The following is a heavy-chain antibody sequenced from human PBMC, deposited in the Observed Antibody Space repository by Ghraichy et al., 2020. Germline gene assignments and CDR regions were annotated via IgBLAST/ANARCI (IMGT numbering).Heavy chain of an antibody. CDR3: ARVGHSGYRERLVY. J-gene: IGHJ4*02. CDR1: GFTFDDYG. V-gene: IGHV3-20*04. D-gene: IGHD3-22*01. Sequence: LSCAASGFTFDDYGMSWVRQAPGKGLEWVSGINWNGGSTGYADSVKGRFTISRDNAKNSLYLQMNSLRAEDTALYYCARVGHSGYRERLVYWGQGTLVTVSS. CDR2: INWNGGST.